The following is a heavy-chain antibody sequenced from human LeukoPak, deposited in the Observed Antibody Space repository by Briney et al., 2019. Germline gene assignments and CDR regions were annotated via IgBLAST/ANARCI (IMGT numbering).Heavy chain of an antibody. D-gene: IGHD3-10*01. J-gene: IGHJ6*02. CDR1: GFTFSSYS. Sequence: HPGGSLRLSCAASGFTFSSYSMNWVRQAPGKGLEWVSYISSSSSTIYYADSVKGRFTISRDNAKNSLYLQMNSLRAEDTAVYYCAREWEFFVTMVETRYGMDVWGQGTTVTVSS. CDR3: AREWEFFVTMVETRYGMDV. V-gene: IGHV3-48*01. CDR2: ISSSSSTI.